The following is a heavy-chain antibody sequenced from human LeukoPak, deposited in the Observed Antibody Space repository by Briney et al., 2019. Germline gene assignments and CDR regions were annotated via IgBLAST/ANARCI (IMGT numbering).Heavy chain of an antibody. CDR2: INPSGGST. CDR1: GYTFTSYY. Sequence: ASVKVSCKASGYTFTSYYMHWVRQAPGQGLEWMGIINPSGGSTSYAQKFQGRVTMTRDTSTSTVYMELSSLRSEDTAVYYCARDHMRYSSSPTGERGAIYYYYYMDVWGKGTTVTVSS. D-gene: IGHD6-6*01. J-gene: IGHJ6*03. CDR3: ARDHMRYSSSPTGERGAIYYYYYMDV. V-gene: IGHV1-46*01.